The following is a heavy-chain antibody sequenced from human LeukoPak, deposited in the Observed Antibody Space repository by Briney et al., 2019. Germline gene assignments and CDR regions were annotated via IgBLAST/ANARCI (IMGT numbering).Heavy chain of an antibody. CDR2: ISYDGSNK. V-gene: IGHV3-30-3*01. CDR3: AREGPTGPIPYRFDP. CDR1: GFTFSSYA. Sequence: GRSLRLSCAASGFTFSSYAMHWVRQAPGKGLEWVAVISYDGSNKYYADSVKGRFTISRDNSKNTLYLQMNSLRAEDTAVYYCAREGPTGPIPYRFDPWGQGTLVTVSS. D-gene: IGHD2-2*02. J-gene: IGHJ5*02.